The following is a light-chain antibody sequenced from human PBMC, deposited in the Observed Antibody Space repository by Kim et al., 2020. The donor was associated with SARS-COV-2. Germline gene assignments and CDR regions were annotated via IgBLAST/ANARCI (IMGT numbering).Light chain of an antibody. CDR2: GAS. J-gene: IGKJ1*01. CDR3: QQYSKSPWT. V-gene: IGKV3-20*01. CDR1: RPVRMSQ. Sequence: SPGERATLSCRASRPVRMSQLAWYQQNPGQPPRLLIYGASKRAAGIPDRFSGSGSETDFTLNISGLEPEDFAVYYCQQYSKSPWTFGQGTKVDIK.